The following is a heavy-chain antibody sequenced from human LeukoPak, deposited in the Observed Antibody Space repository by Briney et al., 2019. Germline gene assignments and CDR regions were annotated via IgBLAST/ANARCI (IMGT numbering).Heavy chain of an antibody. D-gene: IGHD2-2*01. CDR3: AKVGEYQLLLYAFDM. V-gene: IGHV3-21*04. Sequence: PGGSLRLSCAASGFTFSSYSMNWVRQAPGKGLEWVSSISISSSYIYYADSVKGRFTISRDNSKNTLYLQMNSLRAEDAAVYYCAKVGEYQLLLYAFDMWGQGTMVTVSS. J-gene: IGHJ3*02. CDR2: ISISSSYI. CDR1: GFTFSSYS.